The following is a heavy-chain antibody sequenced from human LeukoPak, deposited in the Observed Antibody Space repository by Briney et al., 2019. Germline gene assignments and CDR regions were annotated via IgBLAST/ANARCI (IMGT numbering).Heavy chain of an antibody. CDR2: IYRGDSDT. CDR3: ARGYCSSTSCYTAGWFDP. Sequence: GESLEISWKGSGYRFTSYWIGWVRQVPGKGLEWMGIIYRGDSDTRYSPSFQGQVTISADKSISTAYLQWSSLKASDTAMYYCARGYCSSTSCYTAGWFDPWGQGTLVTVSS. J-gene: IGHJ5*02. D-gene: IGHD2-2*02. V-gene: IGHV5-51*01. CDR1: GYRFTSYW.